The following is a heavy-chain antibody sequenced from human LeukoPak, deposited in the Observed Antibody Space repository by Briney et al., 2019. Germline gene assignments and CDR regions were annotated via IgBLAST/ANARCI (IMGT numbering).Heavy chain of an antibody. D-gene: IGHD3-22*01. CDR2: IIPIFGTA. CDR1: GYTFTSYD. J-gene: IGHJ5*02. CDR3: ARDLRNYDSSGEFDP. Sequence: GASVKVSCKASGYTFTSYDFNWVRQAPGQGLEWMGGIIPIFGTANYAQKFLGRVTITADESTSTAYMELSSLRSEDTAVYYCARDLRNYDSSGEFDPWGQGTLVTVSS. V-gene: IGHV1-69*13.